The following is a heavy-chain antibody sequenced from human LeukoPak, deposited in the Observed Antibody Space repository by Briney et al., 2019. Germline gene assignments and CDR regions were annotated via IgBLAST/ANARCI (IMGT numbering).Heavy chain of an antibody. D-gene: IGHD3-10*01. CDR2: IKQDGSEK. V-gene: IGHV3-7*01. J-gene: IGHJ4*02. CDR1: GFTFSSYW. CDR3: ARDTIGLIDY. Sequence: GGSLRLSCVASGFTFSSYWMSWVRQAPGKGLEWVANIKQDGSEKYYVDSVKGRFTISRDNAKNSLYLQMNSLRAEDTAVYYCARDTIGLIDYWGQGTLVTVSS.